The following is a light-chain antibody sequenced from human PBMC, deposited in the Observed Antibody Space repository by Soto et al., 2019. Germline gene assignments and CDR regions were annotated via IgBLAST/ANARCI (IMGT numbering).Light chain of an antibody. CDR1: QSVTTAY. Sequence: EIVLTQSPATLSLSPGERATLSCRASQSVTTAYLAWYQQKPGQAPRLVIYATSSRATGFPDRFSGSGSGTDFTLTISRLEPEDFAVYYCQQYGPSPPITFGQGTRLETK. CDR3: QQYGPSPPIT. J-gene: IGKJ5*01. CDR2: ATS. V-gene: IGKV3-20*01.